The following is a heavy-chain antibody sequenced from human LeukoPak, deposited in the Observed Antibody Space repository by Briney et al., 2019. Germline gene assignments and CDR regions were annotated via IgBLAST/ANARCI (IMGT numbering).Heavy chain of an antibody. D-gene: IGHD5-12*01. CDR3: AKPYSGYDYRDWFDP. Sequence: GGSLSLFCAASGFTFSSYGMHWVRQAPGKGLEWVVDISYDGSNKYYADSVKGRFTISRDNSKNTLYLQMNSLRAEDTAVYYCAKPYSGYDYRDWFDPWGQGTLVTVSS. CDR2: ISYDGSNK. J-gene: IGHJ5*02. CDR1: GFTFSSYG. V-gene: IGHV3-30*18.